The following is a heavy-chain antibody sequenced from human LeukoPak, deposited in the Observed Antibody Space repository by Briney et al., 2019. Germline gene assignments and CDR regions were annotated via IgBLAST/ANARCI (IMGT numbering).Heavy chain of an antibody. Sequence: ASVKVSCKASGYTFTTYGISWVRQAPGQGLEWMGWISAHNGNTNYAQKLQGRVTMTTDTSTSTAYMELRSLRSDDTAVYYCARDYRGYFYGSGNHWGQGTLVTVS. J-gene: IGHJ4*02. CDR1: GYTFTTYG. V-gene: IGHV1-18*01. CDR2: ISAHNGNT. CDR3: ARDYRGYFYGSGNH. D-gene: IGHD3-10*01.